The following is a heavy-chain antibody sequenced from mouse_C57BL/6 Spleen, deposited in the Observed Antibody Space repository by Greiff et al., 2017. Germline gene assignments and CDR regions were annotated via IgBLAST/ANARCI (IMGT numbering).Heavy chain of an antibody. CDR1: GYSITSGYD. CDR2: ISYSGST. J-gene: IGHJ2*01. CDR3: AREFSSWGYFDY. Sequence: EVKLQESGPGMVKPSQSLSLTCTVTGYSITSGYDWHWIRHFPGNKLEWMGYISYSGSTNYNPSLKSRISITHDTSKNHFFLKLNSVTTEDTATYYCAREFSSWGYFDYWGQGTTLTVSS. D-gene: IGHD1-1*01. V-gene: IGHV3-1*01.